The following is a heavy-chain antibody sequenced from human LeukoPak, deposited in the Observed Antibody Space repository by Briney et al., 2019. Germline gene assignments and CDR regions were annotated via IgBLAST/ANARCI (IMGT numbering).Heavy chain of an antibody. Sequence: GGSLRLSCSASGFTFSVHYMHWVRQAPGKGLEYVSTISDNGDNTCYADSVKGRFIISRDNSKNTLYLQMNSLRVEDMAVYYCIKDLSGTWSFDYWGQGTLLIVSS. CDR3: IKDLSGTWSFDY. D-gene: IGHD1-26*01. J-gene: IGHJ4*02. CDR1: GFTFSVHY. V-gene: IGHV3-64D*08. CDR2: ISDNGDNT.